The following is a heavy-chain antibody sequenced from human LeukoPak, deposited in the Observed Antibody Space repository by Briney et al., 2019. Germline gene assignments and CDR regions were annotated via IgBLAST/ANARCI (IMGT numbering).Heavy chain of an antibody. CDR1: GFTFSNYW. CDR3: ARDSRYFDL. V-gene: IGHV3-7*01. CDR2: INQDGRDK. Sequence: GGSLRLSCAASGFTFSNYWMTWVRQAPGKGLEWVANINQDGRDKYYVDAVRGRFTISRDNAKNSLFLQMNSLRAEDTAVYYCARDSRYFDLWGRGTLVTVSS. J-gene: IGHJ2*01.